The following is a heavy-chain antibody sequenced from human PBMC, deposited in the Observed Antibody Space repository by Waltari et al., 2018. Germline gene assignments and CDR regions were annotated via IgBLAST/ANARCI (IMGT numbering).Heavy chain of an antibody. D-gene: IGHD1-26*01. V-gene: IGHV3-7*03. CDR3: ARHRPVGATKGYYYYGMDV. J-gene: IGHJ6*02. Sequence: EVQLVESGGGLVQPGGSLRLSCAASGFTFSSYWMSWVRQAPGKGLEWVANIKQDGSEKYYVDSVKGRFTISRDNAKNSLYLQMNSLRAEDTAVYYCARHRPVGATKGYYYYGMDVWGQGTTVTVSS. CDR1: GFTFSSYW. CDR2: IKQDGSEK.